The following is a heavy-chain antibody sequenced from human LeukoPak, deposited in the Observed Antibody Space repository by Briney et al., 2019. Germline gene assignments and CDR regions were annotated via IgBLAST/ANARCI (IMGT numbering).Heavy chain of an antibody. CDR3: ARHRFCRSSTSCYPDFDY. Sequence: SETLSLTCTVSGGSISSYYWSWIRQPPGKGLEWIGSIYYSGSTYYNPSLKSRVTISVDTSKNQFSLKLSSVTAADTAVYYCARHRFCRSSTSCYPDFDYWGQGTLVTVSS. D-gene: IGHD2-2*01. CDR2: IYYSGST. V-gene: IGHV4-59*04. CDR1: GGSISSYY. J-gene: IGHJ4*02.